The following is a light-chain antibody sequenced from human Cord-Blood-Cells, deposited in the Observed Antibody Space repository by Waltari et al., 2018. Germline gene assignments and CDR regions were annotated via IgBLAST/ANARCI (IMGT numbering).Light chain of an antibody. CDR3: CSYAGSYVYV. J-gene: IGLJ1*01. CDR1: SSDVGGYNY. V-gene: IGLV2-11*01. CDR2: DVS. Sequence: QSALTQPRSVSGSPGQSVTISCPGTSSDVGGYNYVSWYQQHPGKAPKLMIYDVSKRPSGVPDRVSGSKSGNTASLTISGLQAEDEADYYCCSYAGSYVYVFGTGTKVTVL.